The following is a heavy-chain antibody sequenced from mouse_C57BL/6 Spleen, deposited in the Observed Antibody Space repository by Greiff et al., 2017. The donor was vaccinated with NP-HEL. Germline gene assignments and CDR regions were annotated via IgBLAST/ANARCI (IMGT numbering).Heavy chain of an antibody. CDR2: IYPGDGAT. CDR1: GYAFSSSW. V-gene: IGHV1-82*01. D-gene: IGHD2-4*01. Sequence: VQLQQSGPELVKPGDSVKISCKASGYAFSSSWMNWVKQRPGKGLEWIGRIYPGDGATNYNGKFKGKATLTADKSSSTAYMQLSSLTSEDSAVYYCATLYDYGAYWGQGTLVTVSA. J-gene: IGHJ3*01. CDR3: ATLYDYGAY.